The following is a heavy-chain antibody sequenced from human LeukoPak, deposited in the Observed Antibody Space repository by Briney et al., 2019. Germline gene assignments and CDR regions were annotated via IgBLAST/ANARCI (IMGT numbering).Heavy chain of an antibody. CDR2: ISTHNGNT. J-gene: IGHJ4*02. D-gene: IGHD3-10*01. CDR3: ATDEPRGPAYFDY. Sequence: ASVKVSCKASGEIDSSYGISWVRQAPGQGLEWMGWISTHNGNTNYAQKVQGRVTMTEDASTDTAYMELSSLRSEDTAVYYCATDEPRGPAYFDYWGQGTLVTVSS. CDR1: GEIDSSYG. V-gene: IGHV1-18*01.